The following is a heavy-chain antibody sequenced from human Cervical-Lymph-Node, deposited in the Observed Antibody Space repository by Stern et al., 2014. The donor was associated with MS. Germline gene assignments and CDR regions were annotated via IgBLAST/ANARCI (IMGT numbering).Heavy chain of an antibody. CDR1: GFTVSRDY. D-gene: IGHD1-1*01. J-gene: IGHJ4*02. CDR3: ARDTSSPERSDW. Sequence: EMQLVESGGGVIQPGGSLRLSCTASGFTVSRDYMTWVRQAPGQGLEWVSVITNFGRRFYTDSVKGRFTNSRDDSKNTVYLHMKSLRAEATAMYYSARDTSSPERSDWWGQGTLVTVSS. V-gene: IGHV3-53*01. CDR2: ITNFGRR.